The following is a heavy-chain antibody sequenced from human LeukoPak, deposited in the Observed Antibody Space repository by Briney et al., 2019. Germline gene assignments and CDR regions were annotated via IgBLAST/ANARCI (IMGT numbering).Heavy chain of an antibody. V-gene: IGHV3-53*01. CDR1: GFTVSSNS. D-gene: IGHD2-15*01. CDR2: IYSGGKT. CDR3: ARRAGEYSHPYDY. Sequence: GGSLRLSCTVPGFTVSSNSWSWVRQAPGKGLEWVSFIYSGGKTHSSDSVKGRFTISRDNSKNTLYLQMSSLRAEDTAIYYCARRAGEYSHPYDYWGQGTLVTVSS. J-gene: IGHJ4*02.